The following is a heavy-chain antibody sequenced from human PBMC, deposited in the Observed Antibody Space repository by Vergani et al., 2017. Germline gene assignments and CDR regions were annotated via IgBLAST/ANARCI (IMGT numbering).Heavy chain of an antibody. D-gene: IGHD6-19*01. J-gene: IGHJ4*02. V-gene: IGHV4-39*01. CDR1: ADSISSGSYY. Sequence: QLQLQQSGPGLVKPSETLVLTCTVSADSISSGSYYWGWIRQPPGKSLEWIGSIYYSGLTYYNPSLKSRVAISVDTSKNQFSLKVTPVTAADAAVYFCARQXPGSGWSPGDFDDWGQGILVTVSS. CDR2: IYYSGLT. CDR3: ARQXPGSGWSPGDFDD.